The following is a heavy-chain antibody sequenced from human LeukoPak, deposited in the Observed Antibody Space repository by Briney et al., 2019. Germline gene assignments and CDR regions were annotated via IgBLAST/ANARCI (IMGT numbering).Heavy chain of an antibody. V-gene: IGHV3-23*01. J-gene: IGHJ4*02. CDR2: ISGSGDTP. CDR3: AKILGSYWTPGYDY. D-gene: IGHD1-26*01. Sequence: GGSLRLSCAASGFTFSNYAMSWVRQAPGKGLEWVSGISGSGDTPYYADSVKGRFTISRDNSKNTLYLQMNSLRAEDTAVYYCAKILGSYWTPGYDYWGQGTLVTVSS. CDR1: GFTFSNYA.